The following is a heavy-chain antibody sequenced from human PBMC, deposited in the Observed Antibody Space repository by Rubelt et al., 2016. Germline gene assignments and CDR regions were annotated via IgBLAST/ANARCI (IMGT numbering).Heavy chain of an antibody. CDR3: SKGGIASRYFDL. CDR1: GFTFSGYE. CDR2: ISSSGSTI. D-gene: IGHD1-1*01. Sequence: GGSLRLSCAASGFTFSGYEMNWVRQAPGKGLEWVSYISSSGSTIYYADSVKGRFPISRDNAKNSLYLQMNSLRAEETALYYCSKGGIASRYFDLWGRGTLVTVSS. J-gene: IGHJ2*01. V-gene: IGHV3-48*03.